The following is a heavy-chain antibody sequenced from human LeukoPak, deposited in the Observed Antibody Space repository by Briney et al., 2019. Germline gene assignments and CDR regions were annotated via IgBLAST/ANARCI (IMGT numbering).Heavy chain of an antibody. CDR3: ARDRSGYSLDY. Sequence: GGSLRLSCAASGFTFSSYGMHWVRQAPGKGLERVAVISYDGSNKYYADSVKGRFTISRDNSKNTLYLQMNSLRAEDTAVYYCARDRSGYSLDYWGQGTLVTVSS. D-gene: IGHD5-18*01. V-gene: IGHV3-30*03. CDR1: GFTFSSYG. J-gene: IGHJ4*02. CDR2: ISYDGSNK.